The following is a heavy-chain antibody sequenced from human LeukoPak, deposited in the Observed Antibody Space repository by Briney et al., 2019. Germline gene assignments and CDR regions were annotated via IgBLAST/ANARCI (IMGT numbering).Heavy chain of an antibody. D-gene: IGHD6-13*01. CDR3: ARDPLSSSSFDL. Sequence: GGSLRLSCAASGFTFSSYGMHWVRQAPGKGLEWVAFIRYDGSNKYYADSVKGRFTISRDNSKNTLYLQMNSLRAEDTAVYYCARDPLSSSSFDLWGQGTLVTVSS. J-gene: IGHJ4*02. CDR1: GFTFSSYG. CDR2: IRYDGSNK. V-gene: IGHV3-30*02.